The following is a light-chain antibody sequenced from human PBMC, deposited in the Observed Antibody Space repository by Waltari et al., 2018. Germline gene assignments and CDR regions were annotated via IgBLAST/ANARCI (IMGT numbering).Light chain of an antibody. CDR3: QHLNNYPLT. CDR1: QGISSY. Sequence: DIQLTQSPSFLSASVGDRVTITCRASQGISSYFALYQQKPGKAPKLLIYAASTLQSGVPSRFSGSGSGTEFTLTISSLQPEDFATYYCQHLNNYPLTFGGGTKVEIK. J-gene: IGKJ4*01. CDR2: AAS. V-gene: IGKV1-9*01.